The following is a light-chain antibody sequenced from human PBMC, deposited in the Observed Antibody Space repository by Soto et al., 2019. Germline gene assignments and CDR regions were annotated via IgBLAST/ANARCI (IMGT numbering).Light chain of an antibody. CDR3: QQYHNWPPIT. CDR1: QDISTW. Sequence: DIQMTQSPSSVSASVGDRVTITCRASQDISTWLAWYQQKPGKAPKLLIYGASTLQSGVPSRFSGSGSGTGFTLTISSLQSEDSAVYYCQQYHNWPPITFGQGTRLEIK. CDR2: GAS. J-gene: IGKJ5*01. V-gene: IGKV1-12*01.